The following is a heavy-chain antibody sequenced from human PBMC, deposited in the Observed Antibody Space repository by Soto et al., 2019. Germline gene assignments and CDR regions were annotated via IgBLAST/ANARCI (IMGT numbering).Heavy chain of an antibody. Sequence: SETLSLTCIVSGGSISSRNYYWAWIRQPPGKGLEWIGSIYYSGGTFYNPSLKSRVTISVDTSKNQFSLRLSSVTAADTAVYYCARGYCSGGNCYRFNFDYWGQGTLVTVSS. V-gene: IGHV4-39*07. CDR1: GGSISSRNYY. D-gene: IGHD2-15*01. J-gene: IGHJ4*02. CDR2: IYYSGGT. CDR3: ARGYCSGGNCYRFNFDY.